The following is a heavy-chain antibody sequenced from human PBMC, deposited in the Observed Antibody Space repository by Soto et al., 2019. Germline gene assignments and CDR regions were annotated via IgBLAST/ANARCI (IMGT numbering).Heavy chain of an antibody. J-gene: IGHJ3*02. V-gene: IGHV4-59*08. Sequence: SETLSLTCTVSGCSISSYYWSWIRQPPGKGLEWIGYIYYSGSTNYNPSLKSRVTISVDTSKNQFSMKLSSVTAADTAVYYCARHSAYCGGDCYDAFDIWGQGTMVTVSS. CDR1: GCSISSYY. CDR3: ARHSAYCGGDCYDAFDI. D-gene: IGHD2-21*02. CDR2: IYYSGST.